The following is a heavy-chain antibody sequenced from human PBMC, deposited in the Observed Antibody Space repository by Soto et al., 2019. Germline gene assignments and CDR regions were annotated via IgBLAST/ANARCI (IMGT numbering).Heavy chain of an antibody. CDR1: GYTFTSYG. V-gene: IGHV1-18*01. J-gene: IGHJ3*02. Sequence: ASVKVSCKASGYTFTSYGISWVRQAPGQGLEWMGWISAYNGNTNYAQKLQGRVTMTTDTSTSTAYMELGSLRSDDTAVYYCARGGRYNWHSARGSDAFDIWGQGTMVTVSS. D-gene: IGHD1-7*01. CDR3: ARGGRYNWHSARGSDAFDI. CDR2: ISAYNGNT.